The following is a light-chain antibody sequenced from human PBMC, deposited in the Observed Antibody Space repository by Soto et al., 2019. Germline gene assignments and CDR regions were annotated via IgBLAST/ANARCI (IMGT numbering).Light chain of an antibody. J-gene: IGKJ5*01. CDR2: DAS. CDR3: HQRSNWPRT. V-gene: IGKV3D-20*02. Sequence: EIVFTQSPGTLSLSPGERATLSCRASQSVSSSTYLAWYQQKPGQAPRLLIYDASSRATGIPARFSGIGSRTDFTLTISSLEPEDFAVYYCHQRSNWPRTFGQGTRLEIK. CDR1: QSVSSSTY.